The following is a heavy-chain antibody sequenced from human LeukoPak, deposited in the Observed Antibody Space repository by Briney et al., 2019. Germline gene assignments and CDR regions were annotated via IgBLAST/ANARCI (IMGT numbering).Heavy chain of an antibody. CDR2: MNPNSGNT. CDR3: ASSLYYYDSSAHGY. Sequence: ASVKVSCKASGYTFTSYDINWVRQATGQGLEWMGWMNPNSGNTGYAQKFQGRATMTRNTSISTAYMELSSLRSEDTAVYYCASSLYYYDSSAHGYWGQGTLVTVSS. D-gene: IGHD3-22*01. V-gene: IGHV1-8*01. J-gene: IGHJ4*02. CDR1: GYTFTSYD.